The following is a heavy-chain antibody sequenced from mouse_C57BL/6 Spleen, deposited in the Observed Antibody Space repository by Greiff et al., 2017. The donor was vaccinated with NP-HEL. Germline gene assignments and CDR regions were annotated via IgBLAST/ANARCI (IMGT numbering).Heavy chain of an antibody. D-gene: IGHD2-1*01. CDR3: ARHEGRDYYGNYVYAMDY. J-gene: IGHJ4*01. V-gene: IGHV1-62-2*01. CDR1: GYTFTEYT. Sequence: QVHVKQSGAELVKPGASVKLSCKASGYTFTEYTIHWVKQRSGQGLEWIGWFYPGSGSIKYNEKFKDKATLTADKSSSTVYMELSRLTSEDSAVYFCARHEGRDYYGNYVYAMDYWGQGTSVTVSS. CDR2: FYPGSGSI.